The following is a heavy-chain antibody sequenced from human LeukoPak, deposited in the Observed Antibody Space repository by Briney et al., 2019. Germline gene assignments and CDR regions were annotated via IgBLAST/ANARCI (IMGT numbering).Heavy chain of an antibody. V-gene: IGHV4-59*08. CDR1: GGSISSYY. D-gene: IGHD1-1*01. CDR2: IYYSGST. CDR3: ARHQNDWYFDL. Sequence: SETLSLTCTVSGGSISSYYWSWIWQPPGKGLEWIGYIYYSGSTNYNPSLKSRVTISVDTSKNQFSLKLSSVTAADTAVYYCARHQNDWYFDLWGRGTLVTVSS. J-gene: IGHJ2*01.